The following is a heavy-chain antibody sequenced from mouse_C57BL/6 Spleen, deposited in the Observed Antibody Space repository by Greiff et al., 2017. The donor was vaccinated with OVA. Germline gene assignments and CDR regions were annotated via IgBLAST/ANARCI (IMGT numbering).Heavy chain of an antibody. J-gene: IGHJ2*01. CDR3: ARSAITTVVGY. CDR1: GYTFPSYW. D-gene: IGHD1-1*01. Sequence: QVQLQQPGAELVKPGASVKLSCKASGYTFPSYWMQWVKQRPGQGLELIGEIDPSDSYTNYNQKFKGKATLTVDTSSSTAYMQLSSLTSKDSAFYYCARSAITTVVGYWGQGTTLTVSS. CDR2: IDPSDSYT. V-gene: IGHV1-50*01.